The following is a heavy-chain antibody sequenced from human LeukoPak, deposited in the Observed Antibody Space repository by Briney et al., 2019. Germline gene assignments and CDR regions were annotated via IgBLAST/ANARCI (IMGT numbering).Heavy chain of an antibody. J-gene: IGHJ5*02. Sequence: SQTLSLTCAISGDSVSSNSAAWNWITLSPSRGLEWLGRTYYWSKWSNDYAVSVKSRITINPDTSKNQFCLQLNSVTPEDTAVYYCAREGIKSGWYNWFDPWGQGTLVTVSS. D-gene: IGHD6-19*01. CDR1: GDSVSSNSAA. V-gene: IGHV6-1*01. CDR2: TYYWSKWSN. CDR3: AREGIKSGWYNWFDP.